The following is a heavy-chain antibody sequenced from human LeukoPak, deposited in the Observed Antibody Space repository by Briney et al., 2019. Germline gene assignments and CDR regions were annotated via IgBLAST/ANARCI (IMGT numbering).Heavy chain of an antibody. Sequence: HPGGSLRLSCAASGFTFSSYGMPWVRQAPGKGLEWVAVISYDGSNKYYADSVKGRFTISRDNSKNTLYLQMNSLRAEDTAVYYCAKLYYDFWSGYLIDYWGQGTLVTVSS. J-gene: IGHJ4*02. V-gene: IGHV3-30*18. CDR2: ISYDGSNK. D-gene: IGHD3-3*01. CDR1: GFTFSSYG. CDR3: AKLYYDFWSGYLIDY.